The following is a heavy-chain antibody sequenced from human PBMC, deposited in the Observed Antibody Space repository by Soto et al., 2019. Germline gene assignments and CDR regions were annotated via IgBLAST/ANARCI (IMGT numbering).Heavy chain of an antibody. CDR1: GYTFSKYW. J-gene: IGHJ6*02. CDR3: ARHFPLPTDLQFYYYYYYGVDV. V-gene: IGHV5-51*01. CDR2: IYPGDSDA. Sequence: PGESLKISCKGSGYTFSKYWIGWVRQTPGKGLEWMGMIYPGDSDARYSPSFEGQVTFSVDKSINTAYLQWNSLKASDTAVYYCARHFPLPTDLQFYYYYYYGVDVWGHGTAVTVSS.